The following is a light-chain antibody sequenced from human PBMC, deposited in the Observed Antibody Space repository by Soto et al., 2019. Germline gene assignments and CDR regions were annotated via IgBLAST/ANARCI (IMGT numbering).Light chain of an antibody. CDR1: SSNIGAGYD. Sequence: QSVLKQPPSVSGAPGQRVTISCTGRSSNIGAGYDVHWYQQLPGTAPKLLIYGNSNRPSGVPDRFSGSKSGTSASLAITGLQAEDEADYYCQSYDSSLSGHYVFGTGTKVTVL. CDR3: QSYDSSLSGHYV. J-gene: IGLJ1*01. V-gene: IGLV1-40*01. CDR2: GNS.